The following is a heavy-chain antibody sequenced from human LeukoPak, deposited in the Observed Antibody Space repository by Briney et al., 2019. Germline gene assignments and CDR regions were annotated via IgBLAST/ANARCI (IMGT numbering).Heavy chain of an antibody. CDR2: INHNSGGT. J-gene: IGHJ4*02. CDR3: ARGSRGYSYGYGLHYFDY. Sequence: GASVKLSCKASGYTFTGYYMHWVRQAPGQGLEWMGWINHNSGGTNYAQKFQGRVTMTRDTSISTAYMELSRLRSDDTAVYYWARGSRGYSYGYGLHYFDYWGQGTLVTVSS. CDR1: GYTFTGYY. V-gene: IGHV1-2*02. D-gene: IGHD5-18*01.